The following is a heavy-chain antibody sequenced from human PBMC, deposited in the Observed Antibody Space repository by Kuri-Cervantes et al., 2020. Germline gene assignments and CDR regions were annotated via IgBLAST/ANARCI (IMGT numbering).Heavy chain of an antibody. CDR1: GFTFSNAW. D-gene: IGHD2-2*01. CDR2: IYYSGST. J-gene: IGHJ6*03. CDR3: ARVHQPYYYYMDV. V-gene: IGHV4-59*01. Sequence: ESLKISCAASGFTFSNAWMSWVRQAPGKGLEWVGYIYYSGSTNYNPSLKSRVTISVDTSKNQFSLKLSSVTAADTAVYYCARVHQPYYYYMDVWGKGTTVTVSS.